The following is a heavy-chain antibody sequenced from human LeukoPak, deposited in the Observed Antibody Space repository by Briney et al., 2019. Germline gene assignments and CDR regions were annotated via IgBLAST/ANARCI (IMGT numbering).Heavy chain of an antibody. CDR1: GFTFSTYT. Sequence: PGGSLRLSCAASGFTFSTYTMNWVRQAPGKGLEWVSSVSSSSSYIHYADSVKGRFTISRDNSKNTLYLQMNSLRAEDTAVYYCAKAPRGQQQLVRTNWFDPWGQGTLVTVSS. D-gene: IGHD6-13*01. V-gene: IGHV3-21*04. J-gene: IGHJ5*02. CDR2: VSSSSSYI. CDR3: AKAPRGQQQLVRTNWFDP.